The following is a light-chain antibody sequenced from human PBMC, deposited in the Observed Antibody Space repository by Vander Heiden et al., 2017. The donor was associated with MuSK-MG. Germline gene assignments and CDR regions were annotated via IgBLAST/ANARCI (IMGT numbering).Light chain of an antibody. CDR3: QQSYSTLT. CDR1: QSISSS. J-gene: IGKJ5*01. V-gene: IGKV1-39*01. CDR2: AAS. Sequence: DIQVMQSPSSLSASVGDRVTITCRASQSISSSLDWYQQKPGKAPKLLIYAASRGKSGDPSRFSGSGSEPDFTLTSSGRQHEDFANYYGQQSYSTLTFGQGTQLDIK.